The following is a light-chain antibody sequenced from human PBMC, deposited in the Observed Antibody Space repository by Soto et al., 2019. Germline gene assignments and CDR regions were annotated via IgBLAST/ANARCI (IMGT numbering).Light chain of an antibody. Sequence: ETLMTQSPATLSASPGERVTLSCRAGQNINCNLAWYQHNHGQAPRFLIYGASSRASGIPDRFSGSGSGTDFTLTISRLEHDDFAFYYCQQYHNWPPLTFGGGTRVEIK. CDR1: QNINCN. V-gene: IGKV3D-15*01. J-gene: IGKJ4*01. CDR2: GAS. CDR3: QQYHNWPPLT.